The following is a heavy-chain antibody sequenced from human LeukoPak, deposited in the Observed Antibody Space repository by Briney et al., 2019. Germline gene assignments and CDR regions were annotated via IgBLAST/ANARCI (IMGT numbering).Heavy chain of an antibody. CDR2: IYYSGST. D-gene: IGHD5-12*01. Sequence: PSETLSLTCTVSGGSISSYYWSWIRQPPGKGLEWIGYIYYSGSTNYNPSLKSRVTISVDTSKNQFSLKLSSVTAADTAVYYCARGRGLRFPFDYWDQGTLVTVSS. CDR3: ARGRGLRFPFDY. V-gene: IGHV4-59*01. J-gene: IGHJ4*02. CDR1: GGSISSYY.